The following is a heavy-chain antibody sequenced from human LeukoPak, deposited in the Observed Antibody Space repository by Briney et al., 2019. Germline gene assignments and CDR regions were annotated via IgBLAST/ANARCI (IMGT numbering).Heavy chain of an antibody. CDR1: GFTFSSYA. Sequence: GGSLRLSCAASGFTFSSYAMHWVRQAPGKGLEYVSAISSNGGSTYYANSVKGRFTISRDNSKNTLYLQMGSLRAEDTAVYYCARGLGSWYYFDYWGQGTLVTVSS. D-gene: IGHD6-13*01. J-gene: IGHJ4*02. CDR2: ISSNGGST. CDR3: ARGLGSWYYFDY. V-gene: IGHV3-64*01.